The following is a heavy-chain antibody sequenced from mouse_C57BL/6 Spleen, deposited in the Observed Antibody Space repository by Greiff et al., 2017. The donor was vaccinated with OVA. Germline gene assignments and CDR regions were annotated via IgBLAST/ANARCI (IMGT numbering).Heavy chain of an antibody. Sequence: EVKLMESGPGLAKPSQPLSLTCSVTGYSITSDYWNWIRKFPGNKLEYMGYISYSGSTYYNPSLKSRIAITRDPAKNQYYLQLNSVTTEDTATDYCARTRAEKGYFDVWGTGTTVTVSS. CDR1: GYSITSDY. CDR2: ISYSGST. V-gene: IGHV3-8*01. J-gene: IGHJ1*03. CDR3: ARTRAEKGYFDV.